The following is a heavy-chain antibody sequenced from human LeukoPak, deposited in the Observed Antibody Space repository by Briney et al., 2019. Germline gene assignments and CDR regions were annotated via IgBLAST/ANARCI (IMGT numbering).Heavy chain of an antibody. CDR2: INPSGGST. D-gene: IGHD5-12*01. CDR3: ARENSGYHCYYYYGMDV. Sequence: ASVKVSCKASGYTFTSYYMHWVRQAPGQGLEWMGIINPSGGSTSYAQKFQGRVTMTRDTSTSTVYMELSSLRSEDTAVYYCARENSGYHCYYYYGMDVWGKGTTVTVSS. CDR1: GYTFTSYY. J-gene: IGHJ6*04. V-gene: IGHV1-46*01.